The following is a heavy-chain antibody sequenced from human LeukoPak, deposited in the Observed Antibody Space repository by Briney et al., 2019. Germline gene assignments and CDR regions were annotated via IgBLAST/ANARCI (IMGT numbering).Heavy chain of an antibody. CDR1: GFTFSSYA. CDR2: VSGSGGST. CDR3: EATNSSGYQFDAFDI. V-gene: IGHV3-23*01. D-gene: IGHD3-16*02. J-gene: IGHJ3*02. Sequence: GGSLRLSCAASGFTFSSYAMSWVRQAPGKGLEWVSAVSGSGGSTYYADSVKGRFTISRDNSKNTLYLQMNSLRAEDTAVYYCEATNSSGYQFDAFDIWGQGTMVTVSS.